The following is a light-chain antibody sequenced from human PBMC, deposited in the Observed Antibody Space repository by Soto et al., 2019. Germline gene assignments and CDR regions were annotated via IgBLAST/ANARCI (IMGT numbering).Light chain of an antibody. CDR1: SSDVDGYNY. CDR2: DVS. Sequence: QSVLTQPRSVSGSPGQSVTISCTGTSSDVDGYNYVSWYQQHPGKAPKLTIYDVSKRPSGVPDRFSGSKSGNTASLTISGLQAEDEADYYCCSYAGSYTLGVFGTGTKVTVL. CDR3: CSYAGSYTLGV. V-gene: IGLV2-11*01. J-gene: IGLJ1*01.